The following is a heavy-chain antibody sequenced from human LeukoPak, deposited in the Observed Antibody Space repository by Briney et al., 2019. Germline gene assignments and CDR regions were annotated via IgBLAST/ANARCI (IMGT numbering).Heavy chain of an antibody. D-gene: IGHD2-15*01. V-gene: IGHV1-8*01. J-gene: IGHJ3*02. CDR2: MNPNSGNT. Sequence: ASVKVSCKASGYTFTSYDINWVRQATGQGLEWMGWMNPNSGNTGYAQKFQGRVTMTRNTSISTAYMELSSLRSEDTAVYYCARRGCSGGSCCRDDAFDIWGQGTMVTVSS. CDR1: GYTFTSYD. CDR3: ARRGCSGGSCCRDDAFDI.